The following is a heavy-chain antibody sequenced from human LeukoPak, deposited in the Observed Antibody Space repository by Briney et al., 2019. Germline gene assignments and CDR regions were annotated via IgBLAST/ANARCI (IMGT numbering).Heavy chain of an antibody. CDR3: APTYSYTRGGYDY. Sequence: PSETLSLTCTVSGGSISGSSYHWGWIRQPPGKGLEWIGSINYSWHTYYNPSLESRVTISVDSSKNQFSLKVTSVTAADTALYYCAPTYSYTRGGYDYWGPGTLDTVSS. V-gene: IGHV4-39*01. D-gene: IGHD5-18*01. CDR2: INYSWHT. J-gene: IGHJ4*02. CDR1: GGSISGSSYH.